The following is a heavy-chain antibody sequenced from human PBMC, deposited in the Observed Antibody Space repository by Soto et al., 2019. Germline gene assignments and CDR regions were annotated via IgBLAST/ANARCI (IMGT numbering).Heavy chain of an antibody. J-gene: IGHJ6*02. D-gene: IGHD2-2*01. CDR3: ARRYCSSATCPRNYYGMDV. CDR2: IDPIDSHT. V-gene: IGHV5-10-1*01. CDR1: GYSFTNYW. Sequence: GESLKISCKGSGYSFTNYWISWVRQMPGKGLEWMGRIDPIDSHTTYSPSFQGHVTISTDKSINTAYLQWSSLKASDTAMYYCARRYCSSATCPRNYYGMDVWGQGTTVTVSS.